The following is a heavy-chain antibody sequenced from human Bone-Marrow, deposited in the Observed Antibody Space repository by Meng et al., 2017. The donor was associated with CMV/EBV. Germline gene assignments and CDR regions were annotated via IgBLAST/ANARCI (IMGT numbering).Heavy chain of an antibody. V-gene: IGHV1-2*02. CDR1: GYTFTNYY. J-gene: IGHJ6*02. Sequence: ASVKVSCKASGYTFTNYYMHWVRQAPGQGLEWMGWINPNSGATNYAQKFQGRVTMTRDTSISTAYMELSRLRSDDTAVYYCARATYGGYYYYGMDVWGQGTTVTVSS. D-gene: IGHD4/OR15-4a*01. CDR2: INPNSGAT. CDR3: ARATYGGYYYYGMDV.